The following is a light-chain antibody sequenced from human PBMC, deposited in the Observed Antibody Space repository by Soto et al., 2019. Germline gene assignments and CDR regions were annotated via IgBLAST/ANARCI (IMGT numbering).Light chain of an antibody. CDR2: AAS. CDR1: QGVGSW. Sequence: DIQMTQSPSSVSASVGDRITITCRASQGVGSWLAWYQQKPGKAPKLLIYAASTLQSGVPSRFSGGGSGTDFSLSASSLQPEDFATYYCQQANSFPYTFGEGTKVELK. CDR3: QQANSFPYT. J-gene: IGKJ2*01. V-gene: IGKV1-12*01.